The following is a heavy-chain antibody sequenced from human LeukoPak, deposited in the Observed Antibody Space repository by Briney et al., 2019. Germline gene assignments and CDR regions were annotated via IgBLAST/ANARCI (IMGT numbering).Heavy chain of an antibody. CDR2: INPSGGST. D-gene: IGHD3-10*01. Sequence: ASVKVSCKASGYTFTSYYMHWVRQAPGQGLEWMGIINPSGGSTSYAQKFQGRVTMTRDTSTSTVYMELSSLRSEDTAVYYCATLWFGAYMDVWGKGTTVTVSS. CDR3: ATLWFGAYMDV. J-gene: IGHJ6*03. CDR1: GYTFTSYY. V-gene: IGHV1-46*03.